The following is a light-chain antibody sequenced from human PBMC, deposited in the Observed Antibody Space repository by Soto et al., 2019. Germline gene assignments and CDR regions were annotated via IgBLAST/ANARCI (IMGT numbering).Light chain of an antibody. Sequence: IQLTQSPSSLSASVGDRVTITCRANEGINTYLAWYQQKPGKAPKLLIYAASTLQGGVPSRFSGSGSGTDFTLTISSLQPEDFATYYGQQLDSYPITFGQGTRLEIK. V-gene: IGKV1-9*01. J-gene: IGKJ5*01. CDR2: AAS. CDR1: EGINTY. CDR3: QQLDSYPIT.